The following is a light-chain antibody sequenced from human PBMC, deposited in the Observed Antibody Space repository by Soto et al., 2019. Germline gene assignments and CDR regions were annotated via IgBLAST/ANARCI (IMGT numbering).Light chain of an antibody. V-gene: IGLV1-44*01. CDR1: TSNIGSNT. CDR3: AAWDDSLNGFWV. Sequence: QSVLTQPPSASGTPGQRVTISCSGSTSNIGSNTVNWYQQLPGTAPKLLIYSSNQRPSGVPDRFSGSKSGTSASLAISGLQSGDEADYYCAAWDDSLNGFWVFGGGTKVTVL. J-gene: IGLJ3*02. CDR2: SSN.